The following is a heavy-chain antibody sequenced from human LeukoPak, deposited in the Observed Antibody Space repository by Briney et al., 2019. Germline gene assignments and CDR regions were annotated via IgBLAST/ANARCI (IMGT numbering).Heavy chain of an antibody. D-gene: IGHD5-18*01. CDR1: GGTFSSYA. CDR2: IIPILGIA. J-gene: IGHJ6*02. V-gene: IGHV1-69*04. CDR3: ARDRRGYSYAHYGMDV. Sequence: SVTVSFKASGGTFSSYAISWVRQAPGQGLEWMGRIIPILGIANYAQKFQGRVTITADKSTSTAYMELSSLRSEDTAVYYCARDRRGYSYAHYGMDVWGQGTTVTVSS.